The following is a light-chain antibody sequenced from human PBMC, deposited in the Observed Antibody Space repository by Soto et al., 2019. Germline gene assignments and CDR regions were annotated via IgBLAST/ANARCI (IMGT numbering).Light chain of an antibody. V-gene: IGKV1-9*01. J-gene: IGKJ5*01. CDR1: QGISSS. Sequence: DIQLTQSPSFLSASVGDRVTITCRASQGISSSLAWYQQKSGRAPNLLISRASTLQSGVPSRFSGGGSGTEFTLTSSSLHPEDFATYYCQQVNSFPITFGQGTRLEI. CDR2: RAS. CDR3: QQVNSFPIT.